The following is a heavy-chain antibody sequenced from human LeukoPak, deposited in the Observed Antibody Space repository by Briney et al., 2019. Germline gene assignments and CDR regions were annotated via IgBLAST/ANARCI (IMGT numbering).Heavy chain of an antibody. CDR2: ITSGGDYI. Sequence: GGSLRLSCAASGFTFNTFNMNWVRQAPGKGLEWVSSITSGGDYIYYADSVKGRFTTSRDNAKNSLSLQLNSLRVEDTAVYYCARAHYDVLAASYKWTPDYWGQGTLVTVSS. CDR1: GFTFNTFN. D-gene: IGHD3-9*01. J-gene: IGHJ4*02. V-gene: IGHV3-21*01. CDR3: ARAHYDVLAASYKWTPDY.